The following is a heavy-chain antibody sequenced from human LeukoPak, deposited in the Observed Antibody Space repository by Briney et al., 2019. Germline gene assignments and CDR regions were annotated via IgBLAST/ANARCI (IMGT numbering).Heavy chain of an antibody. D-gene: IGHD6-13*01. J-gene: IGHJ6*03. V-gene: IGHV4-61*02. Sequence: SQTLSLTCTVSSGSMNSGLYYWTWTRQPAGKGLEWIGRISSTGSTTYNPSLKSRGTISLDTSKNYFSLKVTSVTAADTAVYYCARETQEVYTSSWGLYDSYYYMDAWGNGTTVTVSS. CDR1: SGSMNSGLYY. CDR2: ISSTGST. CDR3: ARETQEVYTSSWGLYDSYYYMDA.